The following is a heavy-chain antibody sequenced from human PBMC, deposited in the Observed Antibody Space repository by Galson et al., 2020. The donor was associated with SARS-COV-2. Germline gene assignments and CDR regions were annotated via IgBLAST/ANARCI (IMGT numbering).Heavy chain of an antibody. CDR1: AFTLSAVG. CDR2: ISFDGKIE. D-gene: IGHD7-27*01. J-gene: IGHJ4*02. CDR3: AKDAHWAFDD. Sequence: QLGESLKISCAASAFTLSAVGIHWVRQPPGKGLEWVAFISFDGKIEHYADSVKGRFSISRDNSKNTLSLQMSSLRGDDAVVYYCAKDAHWAFDDWGQGTVVAVS. V-gene: IGHV3-30*02.